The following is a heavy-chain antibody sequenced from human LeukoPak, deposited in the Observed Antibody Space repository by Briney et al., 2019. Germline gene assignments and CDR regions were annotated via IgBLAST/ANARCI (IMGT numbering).Heavy chain of an antibody. CDR1: GFTFSNYW. V-gene: IGHV3-7*03. CDR3: ARDQYDTWSRRGNFDS. J-gene: IGHJ4*02. CDR2: IKVDGSEK. Sequence: GGSLRLSCAASGFTFSNYWMSWVRQAPGKGLEWVANIKVDGSEKYYLDSVKGRFTISRDNAKNSLYLQMNSLRAEDTAVFYCARDQYDTWSRRGNFDSWGQGTLVTVSS. D-gene: IGHD3/OR15-3a*01.